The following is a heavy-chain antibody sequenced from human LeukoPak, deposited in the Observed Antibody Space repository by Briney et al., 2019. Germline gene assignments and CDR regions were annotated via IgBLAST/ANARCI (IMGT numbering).Heavy chain of an antibody. CDR2: ISGSGGST. D-gene: IGHD6-13*01. V-gene: IGHV3-23*01. J-gene: IGHJ4*02. Sequence: PGGSLRLSCAASGFTFSSYAMSWVRQAPGKGLEWVSAISGSGGSTYYADSVKGRFTISRDNSKNTLYLQMNSPRAEDTAVYYCAKDLNYRDSSPYRDYWGQGTLVTVSS. CDR1: GFTFSSYA. CDR3: AKDLNYRDSSPYRDY.